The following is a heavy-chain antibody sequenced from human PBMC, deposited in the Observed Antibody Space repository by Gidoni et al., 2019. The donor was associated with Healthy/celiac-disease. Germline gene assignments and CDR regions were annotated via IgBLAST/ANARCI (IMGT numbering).Heavy chain of an antibody. V-gene: IGHV1-69*01. CDR2: IIPIFGTA. CDR1: GGTFSSYD. J-gene: IGHJ5*02. Sequence: QVQLVQSGDEVKKPGSSVTVYCKASGGTFSSYDIGWVRQAPGQGLEWMGGIIPIFGTANYSLKFQGGVTITADESTSTAYMELSSLISEDTALYYCAGGTCGGDCLAAFDPWGQGTLVTVSS. D-gene: IGHD2-21*01. CDR3: AGGTCGGDCLAAFDP.